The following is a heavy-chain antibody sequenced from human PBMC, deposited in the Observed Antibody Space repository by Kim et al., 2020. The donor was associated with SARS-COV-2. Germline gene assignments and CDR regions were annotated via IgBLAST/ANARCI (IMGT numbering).Heavy chain of an antibody. CDR2: IWYDGSNK. CDR1: GFTFSSYG. Sequence: GGSLRLSCAASGFTFSSYGMHWVRQAPGKGLEWVAVIWYDGSNKYYADSVKGRFTISRDNSKNTLYLQMNSLRAEDTAVYYCARGGELGYCSSTSCYHGREPFDPWGQGTLVTVSS. D-gene: IGHD2-2*01. CDR3: ARGGELGYCSSTSCYHGREPFDP. J-gene: IGHJ5*02. V-gene: IGHV3-33*01.